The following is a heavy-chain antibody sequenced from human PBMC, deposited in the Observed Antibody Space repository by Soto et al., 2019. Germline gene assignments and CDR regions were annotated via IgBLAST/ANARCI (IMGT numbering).Heavy chain of an antibody. D-gene: IGHD6-13*01. CDR3: AKDSGVGIAAAGTDYMDV. Sequence: GGSLRLSCAASGFTFSSYAMSWVRQAPGKGLEWVSAISGSGGSTYYADSVKGWFTISRDNSKNTLYLQMNSLRAEDTAVYYCAKDSGVGIAAAGTDYMDVWGKGTTVTVSS. CDR2: ISGSGGST. CDR1: GFTFSSYA. V-gene: IGHV3-23*01. J-gene: IGHJ6*03.